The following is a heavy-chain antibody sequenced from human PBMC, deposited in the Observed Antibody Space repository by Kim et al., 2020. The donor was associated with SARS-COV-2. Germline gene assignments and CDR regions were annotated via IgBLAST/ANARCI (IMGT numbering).Heavy chain of an antibody. CDR2: ISSSSSTI. J-gene: IGHJ4*02. CDR1: GFTFSSYS. CDR3: ASLKYYDILTGYYRTSDY. D-gene: IGHD3-9*01. V-gene: IGHV3-48*02. Sequence: GGSLRLSCAASGFTFSSYSMNWVRQAPGKGLEWVSYISSSSSTIYYADSVKGRFTISRDNAKNSLYLQMNSLRDEDTAVYYCASLKYYDILTGYYRTSDYWGQGTLVTVSS.